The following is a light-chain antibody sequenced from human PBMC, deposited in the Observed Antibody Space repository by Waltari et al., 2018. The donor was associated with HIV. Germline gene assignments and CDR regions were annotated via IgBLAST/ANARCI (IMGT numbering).Light chain of an antibody. CDR1: QSISAK. CDR2: EAA. V-gene: IGKV3-15*01. Sequence: EIVMTQSPPTLSVSPGQRVTLSCRASQSISAKVAWYQQRPGQAPRLLIYEAATRPTGIPARFSGSGSGTEFTLTISSLQSEGFATYFCQQYDSGPRGITFGQGTMLEIK. CDR3: QQYDSGPRGIT. J-gene: IGKJ2*01.